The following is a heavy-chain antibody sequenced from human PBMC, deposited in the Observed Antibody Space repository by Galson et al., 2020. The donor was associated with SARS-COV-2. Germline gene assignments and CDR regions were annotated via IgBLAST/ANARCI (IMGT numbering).Heavy chain of an antibody. CDR3: ARDGQSSRGWAFDY. J-gene: IGHJ4*02. CDR2: IFFDGSEK. CDR1: GFTYSDHA. D-gene: IGHD3-10*01. V-gene: IGHV3-33*01. Sequence: GESLKISCAAPGFTYSDHAMHWVRQAPGKGLEWVAQIFFDGSEKYYGDAVRGRFTISRDSSKNTVYLEMNNLRGDDTAVYYCARDGQSSRGWAFDYWGQGTLLTVSS.